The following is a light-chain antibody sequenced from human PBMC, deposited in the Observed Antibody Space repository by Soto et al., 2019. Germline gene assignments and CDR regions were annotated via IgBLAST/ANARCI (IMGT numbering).Light chain of an antibody. Sequence: DIKFTQSPSTGSGSIGDRVTITCRASQTISSWLAWYQQKPGKAPKLLIYKASTLKSGVQSRFSGSGSGTEFTLTISSLQPDDFATYYCQHYNSYSEAFGQGTKVAIK. V-gene: IGKV1-5*03. CDR2: KAS. CDR1: QTISSW. J-gene: IGKJ1*01. CDR3: QHYNSYSEA.